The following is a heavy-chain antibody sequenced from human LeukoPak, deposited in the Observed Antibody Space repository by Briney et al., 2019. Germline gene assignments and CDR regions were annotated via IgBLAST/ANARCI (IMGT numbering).Heavy chain of an antibody. D-gene: IGHD3-3*01. V-gene: IGHV5-51*01. CDR3: ARRGWNAFDI. CDR2: VYPGDFRT. Sequence: GESLKISCKGSGYSFPSYWIGWVRQMPGKGLEWLGIVYPGDFRTTCSPSFQGQVIISADRSISTAYLQWSSLKASDTAMYYCARRGWNAFDIWGQGTLVTVSS. CDR1: GYSFPSYW. J-gene: IGHJ3*02.